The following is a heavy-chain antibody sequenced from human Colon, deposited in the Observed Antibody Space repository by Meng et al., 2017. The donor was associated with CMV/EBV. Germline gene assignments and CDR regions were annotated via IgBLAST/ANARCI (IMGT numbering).Heavy chain of an antibody. CDR1: GYTFSSHD. V-gene: IGHV1-46*01. D-gene: IGHD1-20*01. J-gene: IGHJ4*02. CDR2: INPSGGST. Sequence: ASVKVSCKASGYTFSSHDVNWVRQAPGQGLEWMGIINPSGGSTSYAQKFQGRVTMTRDTSTSTVYMELSSLRSEDTAVYYCARDLFLTGTTDYWGQGTLVTVSS. CDR3: ARDLFLTGTTDY.